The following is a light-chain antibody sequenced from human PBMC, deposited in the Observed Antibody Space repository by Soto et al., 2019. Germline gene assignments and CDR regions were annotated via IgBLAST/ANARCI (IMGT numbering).Light chain of an antibody. V-gene: IGKV3-20*01. CDR1: QSVNNNY. Sequence: EIVLTQSPGTLSLSPGERATLSCRASQSVNNNYLAWYQQKPGQAPRLLISGVSSRPAGIPDTFSGSGSGTDFTLTISRLEPEDFAVYYCQQYGSSSWTFGQGTKVEIK. CDR2: GVS. CDR3: QQYGSSSWT. J-gene: IGKJ1*01.